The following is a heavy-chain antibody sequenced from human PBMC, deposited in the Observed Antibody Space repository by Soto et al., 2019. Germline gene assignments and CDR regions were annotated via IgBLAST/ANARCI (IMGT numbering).Heavy chain of an antibody. CDR2: IYYSGST. Sequence: SETLSLTCTVSGGSISSSSYYWGWIRQPPGKGLEWIGSIYYSGSTYYNPSLKSRVTISVDTSKNQFSLKLSSVTAADTAVYYCASTPQQLVSFFDYWGQGTLLTVSS. J-gene: IGHJ4*02. CDR3: ASTPQQLVSFFDY. D-gene: IGHD6-13*01. CDR1: GGSISSSSYY. V-gene: IGHV4-39*01.